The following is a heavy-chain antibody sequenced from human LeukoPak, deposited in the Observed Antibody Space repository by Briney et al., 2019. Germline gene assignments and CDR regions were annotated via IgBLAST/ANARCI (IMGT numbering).Heavy chain of an antibody. D-gene: IGHD6-6*01. V-gene: IGHV4-61*01. J-gene: IGHJ5*02. Sequence: SETLSLTCTVSGGSISSSSYYWGWIRQPPGKGLEWIGYSYYSGTTNYSPSLKSRVTISLDTSKNQISLKLTSVTAADTAVYYCARDAGMAGRPSGNWFDPWGQGTLVTVSS. CDR1: GGSISSSSYY. CDR3: ARDAGMAGRPSGNWFDP. CDR2: SYYSGTT.